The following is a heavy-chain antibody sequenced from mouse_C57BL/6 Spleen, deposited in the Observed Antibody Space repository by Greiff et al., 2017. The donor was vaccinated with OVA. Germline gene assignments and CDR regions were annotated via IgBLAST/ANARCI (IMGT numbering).Heavy chain of an antibody. D-gene: IGHD2-5*01. CDR2: IDPSDRYT. J-gene: IGHJ1*03. Sequence: QVQLQQPGAELVKPGASVKLSCKASGYTFTSYWMQWVKQRPGQGLEWIGEIDPSDRYTNYNQKFKGKATLTVDTSSSTAYMQLSSLTSEDSAVYYCAVYSNYPYWYFDVWGTGTTVTVSS. CDR3: AVYSNYPYWYFDV. CDR1: GYTFTSYW. V-gene: IGHV1-50*01.